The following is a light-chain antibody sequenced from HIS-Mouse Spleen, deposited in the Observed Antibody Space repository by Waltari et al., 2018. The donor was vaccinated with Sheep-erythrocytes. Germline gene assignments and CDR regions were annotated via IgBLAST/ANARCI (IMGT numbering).Light chain of an antibody. J-gene: IGLJ1*01. CDR3: CSYAGSYNHV. CDR1: SSDVVGYKY. CDR2: DVS. Sequence: QSALTQPRSVSGYPGQSVTISCTGTSSDVVGYKYVSWYQQHPGKAPKLMIYDVSKRPSGVPDRFSGSKSGNTASLTISGLQAEDEADYYCCSYAGSYNHVFATGTKVTVL. V-gene: IGLV2-11*01.